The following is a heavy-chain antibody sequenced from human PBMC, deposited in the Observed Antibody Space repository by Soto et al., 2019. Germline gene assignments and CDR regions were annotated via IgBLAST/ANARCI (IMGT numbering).Heavy chain of an antibody. J-gene: IGHJ4*02. CDR2: IYSGGST. V-gene: IGHV3-66*01. CDR1: GFTVSSNY. D-gene: IGHD5-18*01. Sequence: GGSLRLSCAASGFTVSSNYMSWFRQAPGKGLEWVSVIYSGGSTYYADSVKGRFTISRDNSKNTLYLQMNSLRAEDTAVYYCARGDTVDTAMVTAFDYWGQGTLVTVSS. CDR3: ARGDTVDTAMVTAFDY.